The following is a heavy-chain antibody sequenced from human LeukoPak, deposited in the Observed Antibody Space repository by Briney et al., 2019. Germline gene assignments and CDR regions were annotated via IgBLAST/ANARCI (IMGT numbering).Heavy chain of an antibody. V-gene: IGHV4-39*02. CDR2: IYYSGST. CDR3: AREMGVVTAHGIDV. CDR1: GGSISSISSNNYH. J-gene: IGHJ6*02. D-gene: IGHD4-23*01. Sequence: SETLSLTCIVSGGSISSISSNNYHWGWIRQPPGKGLEWIGSIYYSGSTYYNPSLKSRVTISVDTSKNQFSLKLSSVTAADAALYYCAREMGVVTAHGIDVWGQGTTVTVSS.